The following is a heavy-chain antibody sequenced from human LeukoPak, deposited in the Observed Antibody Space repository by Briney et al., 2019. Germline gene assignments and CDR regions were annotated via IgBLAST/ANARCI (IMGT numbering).Heavy chain of an antibody. Sequence: GGSLRLSCAASGFTFSDYYMSWIRQSPGKGLEWVSSITSSSDYIYYADSVKGRFTISRDNAKNSLYLHMNSLRAEDTAVYYCATLSSAGGSGDVFDIWGQGTMVTVSS. J-gene: IGHJ3*02. CDR1: GFTFSDYY. CDR3: ATLSSAGGSGDVFDI. V-gene: IGHV3-11*06. D-gene: IGHD2-15*01. CDR2: ITSSSDYI.